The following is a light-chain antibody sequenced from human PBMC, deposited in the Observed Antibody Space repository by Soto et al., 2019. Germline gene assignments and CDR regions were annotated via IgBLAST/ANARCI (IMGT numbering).Light chain of an antibody. CDR1: SSNIGAGYD. J-gene: IGLJ2*01. CDR3: QSYDSSLSAVV. CDR2: GNR. Sequence: QSVLTQPPSVSGAPGQRVTISCTGSSSNIGAGYDVHWYRQFPGTAPKLLIYGNRVRPSGVPDRFSGSKSGTSASLAITGLQAEDEADYYCQSYDSSLSAVVFGGGTKLTVL. V-gene: IGLV1-40*01.